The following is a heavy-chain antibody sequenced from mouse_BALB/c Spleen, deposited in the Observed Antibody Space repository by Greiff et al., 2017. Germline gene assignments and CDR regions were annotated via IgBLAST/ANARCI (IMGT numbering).Heavy chain of an antibody. J-gene: IGHJ4*01. D-gene: IGHD2-2*01. V-gene: IGHV5-12-2*01. CDR1: GFTFSSYT. Sequence: EVKVEESGGGLVQPGGSLKLSCAASGFTFSSYTMSWVRQTPEKRLEWVAYISNGGGSTYYPDTVKGRFTISRDNAKNTLYLQMSSLKSEDTAMYYCARRDIYYGYLDYWGQGTSVTVSS. CDR3: ARRDIYYGYLDY. CDR2: ISNGGGST.